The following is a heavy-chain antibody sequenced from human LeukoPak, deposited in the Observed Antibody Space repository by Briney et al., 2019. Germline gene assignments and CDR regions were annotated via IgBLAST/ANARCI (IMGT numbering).Heavy chain of an antibody. Sequence: GGSLRLSCTASGFTFGDYAMSWVRQAPGKGLEWVGFIRSKAYGGTTEYAASVKGRFTISRDDSKSIAYLQMNSLKTEDTAVYYCTREYSSSWYVYYYYYMDVWGKGTTVTISS. CDR2: IRSKAYGGTT. V-gene: IGHV3-49*04. CDR1: GFTFGDYA. D-gene: IGHD6-13*01. J-gene: IGHJ6*03. CDR3: TREYSSSWYVYYYYYMDV.